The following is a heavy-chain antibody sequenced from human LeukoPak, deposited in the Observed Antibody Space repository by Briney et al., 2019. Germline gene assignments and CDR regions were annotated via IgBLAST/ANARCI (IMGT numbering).Heavy chain of an antibody. CDR3: ARAMDV. CDR2: INEDGSKK. V-gene: IGHV3-7*03. J-gene: IGHJ6*02. CDR1: GGSVSSGSYY. Sequence: TSETLSLTCTVSGGSVSSGSYYWSWIRQPPGKGLEWVANINEDGSKKHYVDSVKGRFTISRDNAKNSLSLQMNSLSAEDTAVYYCARAMDVWGQGTTVTVSS.